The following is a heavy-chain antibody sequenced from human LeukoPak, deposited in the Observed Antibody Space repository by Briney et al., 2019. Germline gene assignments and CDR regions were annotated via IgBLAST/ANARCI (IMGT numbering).Heavy chain of an antibody. CDR2: IYYSGST. CDR1: GGSISSSSYY. J-gene: IGHJ4*02. CDR3: ARQGLDNYYDSSGYYSLSS. Sequence: PSETLSLTCTVSGGSISSSSYYWGWIRQPPGKGLEWIGSIYYSGSTYYNPSLKSRVTISVDTSKDQFSLKLSSVTAADTAVYYCARQGLDNYYDSSGYYSLSSWGQGTLVTVSS. V-gene: IGHV4-39*01. D-gene: IGHD3-22*01.